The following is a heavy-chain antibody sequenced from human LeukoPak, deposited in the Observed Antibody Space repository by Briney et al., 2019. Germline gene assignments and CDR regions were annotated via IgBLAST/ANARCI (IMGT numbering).Heavy chain of an antibody. CDR2: IYYSGST. V-gene: IGHV4-59*01. CDR1: GGSISSYY. CDR3: ARVEVGYCSSTSCYGGAHFDY. D-gene: IGHD2-2*01. J-gene: IGHJ4*02. Sequence: SETLSLTCTVSGGSISSYYWSWIRQPPGKGLEWIGYIYYSGSTNYNPSLKSRVTISVDTSKNQFSLKLSSVTAAGTAVYYCARVEVGYCSSTSCYGGAHFDYWGQGTLVTVSS.